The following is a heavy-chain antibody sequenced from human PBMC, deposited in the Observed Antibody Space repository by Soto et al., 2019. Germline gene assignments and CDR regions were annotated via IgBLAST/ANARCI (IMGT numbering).Heavy chain of an antibody. CDR2: IYYSGST. D-gene: IGHD4-4*01. Sequence: SETLSLTCTVSGGSISSVFYYWSWIRQHPGKGLEWIGEIYYSGSTYYNPSLKSRVTISVDTSKNQFSLKLSSVTAADTAVFYCARAGGYSNYRLLRDVWGQGTTVTVAS. V-gene: IGHV4-31*03. CDR3: ARAGGYSNYRLLRDV. CDR1: GGSISSVFYY. J-gene: IGHJ6*02.